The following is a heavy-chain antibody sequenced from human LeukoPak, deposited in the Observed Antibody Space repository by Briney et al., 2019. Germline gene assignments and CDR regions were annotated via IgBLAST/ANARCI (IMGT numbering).Heavy chain of an antibody. CDR3: ARDLGPHGGSPGGY. D-gene: IGHD2-15*01. V-gene: IGHV3-74*01. CDR1: GFTFSYYW. CDR2: IKTDGSST. J-gene: IGHJ4*02. Sequence: GGSLRLSCEASGFTFSYYWMHWVRQAPGKGLVWVSRIKTDGSSTNYADSVKGRFTISRDNAKSTLYLQMNSLRAEDTAVYFCARDLGPHGGSPGGYWGQGTLVTVSS.